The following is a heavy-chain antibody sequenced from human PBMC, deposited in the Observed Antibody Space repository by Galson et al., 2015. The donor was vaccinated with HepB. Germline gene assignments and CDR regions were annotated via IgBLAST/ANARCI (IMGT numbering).Heavy chain of an antibody. V-gene: IGHV1-69*13. Sequence: SVKVSCKASGGTFSSYAISWVRQAPGQGLEWMGGIIPIFGTANYAQKFQGRVTITADESTSTAYMELSSLRSEDTAVYYCASTNDRQVVHRQTQDYYYYGMDVWGQGTTVTVSS. CDR3: ASTNDRQVVHRQTQDYYYYGMDV. D-gene: IGHD2-2*01. J-gene: IGHJ6*02. CDR2: IIPIFGTA. CDR1: GGTFSSYA.